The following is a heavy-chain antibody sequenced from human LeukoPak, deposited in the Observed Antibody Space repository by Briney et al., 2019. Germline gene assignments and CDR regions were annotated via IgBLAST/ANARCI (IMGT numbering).Heavy chain of an antibody. D-gene: IGHD1-26*01. CDR2: INHSGST. V-gene: IGHV4-34*01. Sequence: SETLSLTXAVYGGSFSGYYWSSIRQPPGKGLEWIGEINHSGSTNYNPSLKSRVTISVDTSKNQFSLKLSSVTAADTAVYYCARMGATASFFQHWGQGTLVTVSS. J-gene: IGHJ1*01. CDR3: ARMGATASFFQH. CDR1: GGSFSGYY.